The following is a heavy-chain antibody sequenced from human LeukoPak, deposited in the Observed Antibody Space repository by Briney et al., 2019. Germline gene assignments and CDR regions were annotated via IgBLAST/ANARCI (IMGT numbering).Heavy chain of an antibody. CDR2: ISYDGSNK. D-gene: IGHD6-13*01. CDR3: AKVRLGQQLDYGMDV. Sequence: GGSLRLSCAASGLSVTTHGMHWVRQAPGKGLEWVAVISYDGSNKYYADSVKGRFTISRDNSKNTLYLQMNSLRAEDTAVYYCAKVRLGQQLDYGMDVWGQGTTVTVSS. J-gene: IGHJ6*02. V-gene: IGHV3-30*18. CDR1: GLSVTTHG.